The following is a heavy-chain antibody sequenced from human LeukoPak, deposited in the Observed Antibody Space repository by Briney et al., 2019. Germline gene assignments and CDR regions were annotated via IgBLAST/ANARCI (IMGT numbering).Heavy chain of an antibody. J-gene: IGHJ5*02. D-gene: IGHD5-12*01. CDR1: GFAFSSCA. Sequence: GGSLRLSCAASGFAFSSCAMSWVRQAPGKGLEWVSAVSGDGGNTYYADSVKGRFTIFRDNSKNTLYLQMNSLRADDTALYFCAKAGYDYSDINWFDPWGQGTLVTVSS. V-gene: IGHV3-23*01. CDR3: AKAGYDYSDINWFDP. CDR2: VSGDGGNT.